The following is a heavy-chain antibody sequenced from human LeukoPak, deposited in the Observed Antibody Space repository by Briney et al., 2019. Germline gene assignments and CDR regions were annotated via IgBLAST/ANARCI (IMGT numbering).Heavy chain of an antibody. V-gene: IGHV4-59*12. CDR1: GASISSYY. CDR3: ARFRNFVSDI. D-gene: IGHD3-16*01. CDR2: IYYSGNT. Sequence: SETLSLTCTVSGASISSYYWNWIRQPPGKGLECIGYIYYSGNTNYNPSIKSRVNMLLDTSKNQSSLKVTSVTAADAAVYYCARFRNFVSDIWGQGTMVTVSS. J-gene: IGHJ3*02.